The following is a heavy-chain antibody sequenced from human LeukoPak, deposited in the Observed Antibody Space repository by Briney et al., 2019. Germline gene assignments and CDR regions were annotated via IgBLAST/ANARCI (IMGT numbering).Heavy chain of an antibody. CDR3: ARDQGWHYFDY. V-gene: IGHV1-18*04. CDR2: ISAYNGNT. Sequence: ASVKVSCKASGYTFTGYYMHWVRQAPGQGLEWMGWISAYNGNTNYAQKLRGRVTMTTDTSTSTAYMELRSLRSDDTAVYYCARDQGWHYFDYWGQGTLVTVSS. J-gene: IGHJ4*02. CDR1: GYTFTGYY. D-gene: IGHD5-24*01.